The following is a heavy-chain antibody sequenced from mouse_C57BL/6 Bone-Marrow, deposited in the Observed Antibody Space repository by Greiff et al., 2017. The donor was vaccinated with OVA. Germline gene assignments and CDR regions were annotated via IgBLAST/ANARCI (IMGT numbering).Heavy chain of an antibody. J-gene: IGHJ4*01. V-gene: IGHV7-3*01. D-gene: IGHD2-14*01. CDR2: IRNKANGYTT. Sequence: DVMLVESGGGLVQPGGSLSLSCAASGFTFTDYYMSWVRQPPGKALEWLGFIRNKANGYTTEYSASVKGRFTISRDTSQRILYLQMNALRAEDSATYYCARSYRGGYAMDYWGQGTSVTVSS. CDR3: ARSYRGGYAMDY. CDR1: GFTFTDYY.